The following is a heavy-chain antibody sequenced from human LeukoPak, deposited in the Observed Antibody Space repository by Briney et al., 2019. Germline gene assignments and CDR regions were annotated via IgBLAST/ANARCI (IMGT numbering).Heavy chain of an antibody. CDR2: IYHSGST. D-gene: IGHD3-9*01. CDR3: ARATVRYFERWFDP. J-gene: IGHJ5*02. Sequence: KTSETLSLTCTVSGYSVSSGYYWGWIRQPPGKGLEWIGSIYHSGSTYYNPSLKSRVIISVDTSKNQFSLKLSSVTAADTAVYYCARATVRYFERWFDPWGQGTLVTVSS. CDR1: GYSVSSGYY. V-gene: IGHV4-38-2*02.